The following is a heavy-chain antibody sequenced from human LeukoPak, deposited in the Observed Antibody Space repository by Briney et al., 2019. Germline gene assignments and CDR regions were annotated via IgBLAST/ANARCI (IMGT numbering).Heavy chain of an antibody. CDR2: ISTYNGYA. CDR3: ARNSSDWYGYMDV. J-gene: IGHJ6*04. Sequence: GASVTVSCKASGYTFTSYGISRVRQAPGQGLEWMGWISTYNGYANYAQKLQGRVTMTTETSTSTAYMELRSLRSDDTAVYYCARNSSDWYGYMDVWGKGTTVTVSS. D-gene: IGHD6-19*01. CDR1: GYTFTSYG. V-gene: IGHV1-18*01.